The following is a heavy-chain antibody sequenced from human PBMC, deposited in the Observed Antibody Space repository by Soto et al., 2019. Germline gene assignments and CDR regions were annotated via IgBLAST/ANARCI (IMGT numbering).Heavy chain of an antibody. Sequence: QDHLVESGGGVVQPGTSLRLSCAASGFTFNTYGMHWVRQAPGKGLEWVAVISYDGSDKFYADSVKGRFTISRDNSKNTLDLQMSSLRPEDTAIYYCAKSPHFYWSSPNCYKYYVDYWGQGTLVTVSS. CDR1: GFTFNTYG. V-gene: IGHV3-30*18. D-gene: IGHD2-2*02. J-gene: IGHJ4*02. CDR2: ISYDGSDK. CDR3: AKSPHFYWSSPNCYKYYVDY.